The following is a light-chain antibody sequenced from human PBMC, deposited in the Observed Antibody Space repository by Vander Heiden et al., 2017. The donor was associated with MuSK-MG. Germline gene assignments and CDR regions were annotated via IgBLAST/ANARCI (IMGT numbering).Light chain of an antibody. CDR3: QSFDSNNVV. J-gene: IGLJ2*01. CDR1: SGSIASNY. CDR2: KNN. Sequence: NFMLTQPHSVSESPGKTVTISCTRSSGSIASNYVQWYQQRPGSSPTTLIYKNNQRPSGVPDRFSGSIDSSSNSASLTISGLKTEDEADFYCQSFDSNNVVFGGGTKLTVL. V-gene: IGLV6-57*01.